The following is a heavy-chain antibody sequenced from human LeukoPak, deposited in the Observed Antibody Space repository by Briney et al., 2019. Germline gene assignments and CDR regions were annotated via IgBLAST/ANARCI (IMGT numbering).Heavy chain of an antibody. CDR1: GFTFSSYS. Sequence: PGGSLRLSCAASGFTFSSYSMNWVRQAPGKGLEWVSYISSSGSTIYYADSVKGRFTISRDNAKNSLYLQMNSLRAEDTAVYYCARALVGAPDAFDIWGQGTMVTVSS. D-gene: IGHD1-26*01. CDR2: ISSSGSTI. V-gene: IGHV3-48*04. CDR3: ARALVGAPDAFDI. J-gene: IGHJ3*02.